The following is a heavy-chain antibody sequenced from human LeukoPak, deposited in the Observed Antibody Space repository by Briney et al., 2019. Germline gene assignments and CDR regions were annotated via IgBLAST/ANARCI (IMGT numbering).Heavy chain of an antibody. D-gene: IGHD2-15*01. J-gene: IGHJ4*02. CDR3: ARGGLGYCSGDNCYSFYFY. CDR1: GYSISSGYY. Sequence: SETLSLTCAVSGYSISSGYYWGWIRQPPGKGLEWIGSIYHGGSTYYNPSLKSRVTTSVDTSKNHFSLTLSSVTAADTAVYYCARGGLGYCSGDNCYSFYFYWGQGTLVTVSS. V-gene: IGHV4-38-2*01. CDR2: IYHGGST.